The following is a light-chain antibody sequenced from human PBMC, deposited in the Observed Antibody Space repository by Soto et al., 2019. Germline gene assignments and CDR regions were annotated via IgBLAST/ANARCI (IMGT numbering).Light chain of an antibody. V-gene: IGKV1-33*01. J-gene: IGKJ3*01. CDR2: DAS. CDR1: QDISNY. CDR3: QPYDNLPPV. Sequence: DLQMTQSPSSLSASVGDRVTITCQASQDISNYLNWYQQKPGKAPKLLIYDASNLETGVPSRFSGSGSGTDFTFTISSLQPEDIATYYCQPYDNLPPVFGPGTKVDIK.